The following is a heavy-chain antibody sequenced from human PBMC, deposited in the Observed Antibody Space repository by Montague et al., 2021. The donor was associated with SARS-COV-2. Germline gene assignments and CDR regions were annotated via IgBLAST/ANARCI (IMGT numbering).Heavy chain of an antibody. D-gene: IGHD3-9*01. CDR2: TYNSDSX. V-gene: IGHV4-39*01. CDR1: GGSISSSSYY. J-gene: IGHJ6*02. Sequence: SETLSLTCTISGGSISSSSYYWGWIRQPPGKGLEWIGYTYNSDSXFYHPLLTGGVTSSVHSPNNHFSLKLLSVTAADTAVYYCARHDYILTAYYYYYGMELWGQGATGTVCS. CDR3: ARHDYILTAYYYYYGMEL.